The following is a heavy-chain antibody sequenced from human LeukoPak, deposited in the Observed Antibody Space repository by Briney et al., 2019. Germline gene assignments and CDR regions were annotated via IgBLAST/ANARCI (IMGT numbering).Heavy chain of an antibody. V-gene: IGHV1-2*02. D-gene: IGHD2-15*01. CDR1: GYTFTGYY. CDR3: ARGTYCSGGSCYSVYFDY. CDR2: INPNSGGT. Sequence: ASVKDSCKASGYTFTGYYMHWVRQAPGQGLEWMGWINPNSGGTNYAQKFQGRVTMTRDTSISTAYLELSRLRSDDMAVYYCARGTYCSGGSCYSVYFDYWGQGTLVTVSS. J-gene: IGHJ4*02.